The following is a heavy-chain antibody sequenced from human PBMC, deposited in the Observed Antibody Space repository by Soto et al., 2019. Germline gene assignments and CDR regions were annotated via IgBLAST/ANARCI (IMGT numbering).Heavy chain of an antibody. CDR3: ARGHVGAATINRGWFDP. CDR1: GYTFTSYD. D-gene: IGHD5-12*01. V-gene: IGHV1-8*02. J-gene: IGHJ5*02. CDR2: MNPNSGNT. Sequence: ASVKVSCKASGYTFTSYDINWVRQATGQGLEWMGWMNPNSGNTGYAQKFQGRVTMTRNTSISTAYMELSSLRSEDTAVYYCARGHVGAATINRGWFDPWGQGTLVTVSS.